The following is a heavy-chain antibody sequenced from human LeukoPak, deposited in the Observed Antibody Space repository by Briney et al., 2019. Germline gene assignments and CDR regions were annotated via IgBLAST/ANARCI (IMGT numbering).Heavy chain of an antibody. CDR2: IYNSGSH. V-gene: IGHV4-59*08. CDR1: GGFISSYY. J-gene: IGHJ4*02. D-gene: IGHD3-22*01. Sequence: SETLSLTCTVSGGFISSYYWSWIRQPPGKGLEWVGYIYNSGSHNYNPSLKSRVPISVDTSNNQISLKLEPVTAADTGLYYSARVMGDGSGDYPIDYWGLGTLVTVSS. CDR3: ARVMGDGSGDYPIDY.